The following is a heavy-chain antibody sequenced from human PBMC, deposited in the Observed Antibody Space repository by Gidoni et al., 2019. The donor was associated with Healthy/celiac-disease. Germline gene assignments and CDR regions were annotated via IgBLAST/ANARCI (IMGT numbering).Heavy chain of an antibody. CDR3: ARDLGVGAINASYYGMDV. V-gene: IGHV3-30*04. Sequence: QVQLVESGGGVVEPGRSLRLSCAASGFTFGSYAMHWVRQAPGKGLGWGAVISYDGSNKHYADSVKGRFTISRDNSKNTLYLQMNSLRAEDTAVYYCARDLGVGAINASYYGMDVWGQGTTVTVSS. CDR2: ISYDGSNK. J-gene: IGHJ6*02. CDR1: GFTFGSYA. D-gene: IGHD1-26*01.